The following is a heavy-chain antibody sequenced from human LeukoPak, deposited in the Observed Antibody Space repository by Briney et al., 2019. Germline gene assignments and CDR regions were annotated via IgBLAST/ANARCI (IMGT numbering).Heavy chain of an antibody. Sequence: PGGSLRLSCAASGFKFSSYGMHWVRQAPGKGLEWVAFIRYDGSNKYYADSVKGRFTISRDNSKNTLYVQMNSLRAEDTAIYYCAKKYSTGLDPWGQGTLVTVSS. CDR2: IRYDGSNK. CDR3: AKKYSTGLDP. D-gene: IGHD1-26*01. V-gene: IGHV3-30*02. CDR1: GFKFSSYG. J-gene: IGHJ5*02.